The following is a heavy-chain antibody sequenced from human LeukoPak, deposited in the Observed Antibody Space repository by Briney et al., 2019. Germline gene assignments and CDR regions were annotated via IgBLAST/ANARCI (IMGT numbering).Heavy chain of an antibody. V-gene: IGHV3-64*01. Sequence: GGSLRLSCAASGFTFSSYTIHWVRQAPGKGLEYVSTISGSGIITHYGNSVKGRFTISRDNSKNTVYLQMGSLRAEDTAVYYCARDEGYDYWGQGTLVTVSS. CDR3: ARDEGYDY. D-gene: IGHD5-18*01. CDR2: ISGSGIIT. CDR1: GFTFSSYT. J-gene: IGHJ4*02.